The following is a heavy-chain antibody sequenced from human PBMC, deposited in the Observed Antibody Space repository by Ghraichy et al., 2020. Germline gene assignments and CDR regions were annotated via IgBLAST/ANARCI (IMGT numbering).Heavy chain of an antibody. Sequence: SVKVSCKASGGTFSSYAISWVRQAPGQGLEWMGGIIPIFGTANYAQKFQGRVTITADESTSTAYMELSSLRSEDTAVYYCASWGGGYGGNSRAFDIWGQGTMVTVSS. D-gene: IGHD4-23*01. CDR2: IIPIFGTA. V-gene: IGHV1-69*13. CDR1: GGTFSSYA. CDR3: ASWGGGYGGNSRAFDI. J-gene: IGHJ3*02.